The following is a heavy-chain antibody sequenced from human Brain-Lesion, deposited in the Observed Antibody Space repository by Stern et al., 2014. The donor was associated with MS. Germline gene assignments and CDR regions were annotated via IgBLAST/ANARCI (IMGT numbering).Heavy chain of an antibody. CDR1: EFNFKDYT. CDR2: ITSTRSYT. Sequence: EVQLVESGGGLVKPGGSLRLSCAASEFNFKDYTMNWVRQAPGKGLEWVSFITSTRSYTYYADSVKGRFTISRDNAKKSLYLQMNRLRAEDTAVYYCARDKTDILRFLEFRSDDYYYGMDVWGQGTTVTVSS. J-gene: IGHJ6*02. CDR3: ARDKTDILRFLEFRSDDYYYGMDV. V-gene: IGHV3-21*01. D-gene: IGHD3-3*01.